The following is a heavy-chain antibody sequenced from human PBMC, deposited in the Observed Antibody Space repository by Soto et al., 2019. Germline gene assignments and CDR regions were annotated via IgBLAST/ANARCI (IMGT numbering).Heavy chain of an antibody. CDR1: GYTFTRYG. CDR3: ARESSSSCHDY. J-gene: IGHJ4*02. V-gene: IGHV1-18*01. Sequence: ASVKVSRKASGYTFTRYGIRWGPQAPGQGLEWMGWISAYNGNTNYAQKLQGRVTMTTDTSTSTAYMELRSLRSGDTAVYYCARESSSSCHDYWGQGTLVTVSS. CDR2: ISAYNGNT. D-gene: IGHD6-13*01.